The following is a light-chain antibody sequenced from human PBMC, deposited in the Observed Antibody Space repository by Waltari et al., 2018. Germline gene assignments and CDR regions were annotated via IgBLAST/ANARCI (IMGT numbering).Light chain of an antibody. V-gene: IGLV2-8*01. CDR1: SSYVGGYNY. Sequence: QSALTQPPSASGSTGQSVHIACTGTSSYVGGYNYVSWYQQHPGKAPKLMLYEVSKRPSGVPDRFSGSKSGNTASLTVSGLQAEDEADYYCSSYAGSNNLVFGGGTKLTVL. CDR2: EVS. J-gene: IGLJ3*02. CDR3: SSYAGSNNLV.